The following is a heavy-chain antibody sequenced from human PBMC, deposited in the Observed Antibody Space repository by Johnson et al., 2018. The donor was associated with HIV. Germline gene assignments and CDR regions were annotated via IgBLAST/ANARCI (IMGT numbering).Heavy chain of an antibody. CDR1: GFTFSSYG. Sequence: QVQLVESGGGVVQPGGSLRLSCAASGFTFSSYGMHWVRQAPGKGLEWVAFIRYDGSEKYYVDSVKGRFTISRDNAKNSLYLQMDSLRADDTAVYYCASRYYDDNTYSDACDIWGQGTMVTVSS. V-gene: IGHV3-30*02. CDR2: IRYDGSEK. J-gene: IGHJ3*02. CDR3: ASRYYDDNTYSDACDI. D-gene: IGHD3-22*01.